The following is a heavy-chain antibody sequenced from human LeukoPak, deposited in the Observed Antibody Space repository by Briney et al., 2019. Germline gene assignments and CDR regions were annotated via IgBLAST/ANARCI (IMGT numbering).Heavy chain of an antibody. Sequence: SETLSLTCTVSGGSISSYYWSWIRQPPGKGLEWIGYIYYSGSTNYNPSLKSRVTISVDTSKNQFSLKLSSVTAADTAVYYCARGQGGRQSSGYYYYMDVWGKGTTVTVSS. CDR1: GGSISSYY. CDR3: ARGQGGRQSSGYYYYMDV. CDR2: IYYSGST. V-gene: IGHV4-59*01. D-gene: IGHD2-15*01. J-gene: IGHJ6*03.